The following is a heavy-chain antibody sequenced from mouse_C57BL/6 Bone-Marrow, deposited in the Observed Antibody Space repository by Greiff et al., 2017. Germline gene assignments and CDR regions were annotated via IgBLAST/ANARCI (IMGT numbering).Heavy chain of an antibody. D-gene: IGHD1-1*01. Sequence: VQLQQSGAELARPGASVKLSCKVSGYTFTSYGISWVKQRTGQGLEWIGEIYPRSGNTYYNEKFKGKATLTADKSSSTAYMELRSLTSEDSAVYFCARKGDYYYGSSYAYWGQGTLVTVSA. CDR3: ARKGDYYYGSSYAY. J-gene: IGHJ3*01. V-gene: IGHV1-81*01. CDR2: IYPRSGNT. CDR1: GYTFTSYG.